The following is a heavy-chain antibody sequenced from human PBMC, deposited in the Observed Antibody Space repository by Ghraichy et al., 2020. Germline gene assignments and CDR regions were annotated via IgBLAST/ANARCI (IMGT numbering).Heavy chain of an antibody. V-gene: IGHV4-34*01. CDR3: ARGPYCSSTSCYFSRVFDY. CDR2: INHSGST. D-gene: IGHD2-2*01. J-gene: IGHJ4*02. CDR1: GGSFSGYY. Sequence: SETLSLTCAVYGGSFSGYYWSWIRQPPGKGLEWIGEINHSGSTNYNPSLKSRVTISVDTSKNQFSLKLSSVTAADTAVYYCARGPYCSSTSCYFSRVFDYWGQGTLVTVSS.